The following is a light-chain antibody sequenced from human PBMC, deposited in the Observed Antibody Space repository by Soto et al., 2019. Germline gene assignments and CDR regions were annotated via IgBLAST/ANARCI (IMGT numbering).Light chain of an antibody. Sequence: IVMTQSPATLSVSPGESATLSCRAGQNSYYNVAWYQHRPGQAPRLLIYRASTRATGVPARFSGSGSGTEFTLTISCLLSEYFTVYSCLQYHNLWAFGQGTKVEI. J-gene: IGKJ1*01. CDR3: LQYHNLWA. CDR2: RAS. V-gene: IGKV3-15*01. CDR1: QNSYYN.